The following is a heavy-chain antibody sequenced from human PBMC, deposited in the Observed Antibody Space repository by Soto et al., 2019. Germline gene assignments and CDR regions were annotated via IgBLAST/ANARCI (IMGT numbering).Heavy chain of an antibody. V-gene: IGHV1-18*04. CDR2: ISAYSGNS. D-gene: IGHD1-1*01. J-gene: IGHJ4*02. CDR3: ARAPNWNYVDF. CDR1: GYAFTTYI. Sequence: QVQLVQSGAEVKRPRASVKVSCKASGYAFTTYIITWVRQAPGQGLEWMGWISAYSGNSNYAQKFQGRVTMTTDASTSTAYMELRSLRSDDTAVYYCARAPNWNYVDFWGQGTLVTVSS.